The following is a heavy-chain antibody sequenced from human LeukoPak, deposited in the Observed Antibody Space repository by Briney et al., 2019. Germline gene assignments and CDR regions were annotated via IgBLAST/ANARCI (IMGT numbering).Heavy chain of an antibody. D-gene: IGHD3-22*01. J-gene: IGHJ4*02. V-gene: IGHV4-30-2*01. CDR3: ARGSSGYYSVEITYYFDY. CDR1: GGSISSGGYS. Sequence: SSQTLSLTCAVSGGSISSGGYSWSWIRQPPGKGLEWIGYIYHSGSTYYNPSLKSRVTISVDRSKNQFSLKLSSVTAADTAVYYCARGSSGYYSVEITYYFDYWGQGTLVTVSS. CDR2: IYHSGST.